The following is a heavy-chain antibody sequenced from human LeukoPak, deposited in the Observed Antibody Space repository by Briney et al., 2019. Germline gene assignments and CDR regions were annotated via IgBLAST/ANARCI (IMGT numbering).Heavy chain of an antibody. CDR3: ARDRDIVLRGALDI. V-gene: IGHV3-69-1*01. J-gene: IGHJ3*02. Sequence: GGSLRLSCEASGFAFSNYEMNWVRQAPGKGLEWISYIGTGDNKHYSDSIKGRFTTSRDDAKNSLYLQMNSLRAEDTAVYYCARDRDIVLRGALDIWGQGTMVTVSS. D-gene: IGHD2-8*01. CDR2: IGTGDNK. CDR1: GFAFSNYE.